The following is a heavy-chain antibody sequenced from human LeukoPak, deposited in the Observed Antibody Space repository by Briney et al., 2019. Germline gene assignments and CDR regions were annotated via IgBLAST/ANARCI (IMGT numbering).Heavy chain of an antibody. J-gene: IGHJ4*02. CDR2: IGASDGST. V-gene: IGHV3-23*01. D-gene: IGHD3-9*01. CDR3: AKAEGYDILTGLDY. Sequence: GGSLRLSYATSGFTFSSYAMSWVRQAPGKGLEWVSGIGASDGSTYYADSVKGRFTISRDNSKNTLYLQMNSLRTEDTAVYYCAKAEGYDILTGLDYWGQGTLVTVSS. CDR1: GFTFSSYA.